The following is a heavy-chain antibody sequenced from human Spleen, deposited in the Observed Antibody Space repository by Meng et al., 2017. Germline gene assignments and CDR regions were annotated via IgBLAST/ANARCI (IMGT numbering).Heavy chain of an antibody. J-gene: IGHJ4*02. CDR3: ARGPTTMAHDFDY. D-gene: IGHD4-11*01. CDR1: GGSFSGYY. Sequence: QGQHQAGGGGRLERSGALSPTCAGYGGSFSGYYWSWIRQPPGKGLEWIGEINHSGSTNYNPSLKSRVTISVDTSKNQFSLKLSSVTAADSAVYYCARGPTTMAHDFDYWGQGTLVTVSS. V-gene: IGHV4-34*01. CDR2: INHSGST.